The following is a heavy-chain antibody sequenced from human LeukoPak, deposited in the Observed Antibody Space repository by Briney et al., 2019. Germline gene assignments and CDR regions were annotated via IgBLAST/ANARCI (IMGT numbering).Heavy chain of an antibody. J-gene: IGHJ4*02. V-gene: IGHV4-4*02. CDR3: ATTPMYYYGSGSYYPFDY. CDR2: IYHSGST. D-gene: IGHD3-10*01. Sequence: SETLSLTCAVSGGSISSSNWWSWVRQPPGKGLEWIGEIYHSGSTNYNPSLKSRVTISVDKSKNQFSLKLSSVTAADTAVYYCATTPMYYYGSGSYYPFDYWGQGTLVTVSS. CDR1: GGSISSSNW.